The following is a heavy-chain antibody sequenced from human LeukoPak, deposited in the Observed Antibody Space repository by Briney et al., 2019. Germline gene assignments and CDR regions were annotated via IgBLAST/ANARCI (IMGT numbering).Heavy chain of an antibody. CDR2: IGSDSGNT. Sequence: AGALRLSCTASGFPFIGYSMIRGRQVPGTGLEWISYIGSDSGNTKYADSVRGRFTISADKAKNSLYLQMNSRRVEDTAVYYCARDHNYAFDNWGQGTLVSVAS. CDR1: GFPFIGYS. CDR3: ARDHNYAFDN. D-gene: IGHD1-1*01. J-gene: IGHJ4*02. V-gene: IGHV3-48*01.